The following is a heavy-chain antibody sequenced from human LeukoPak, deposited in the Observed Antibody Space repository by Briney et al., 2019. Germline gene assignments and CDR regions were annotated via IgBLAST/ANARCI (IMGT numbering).Heavy chain of an antibody. CDR2: IYHSGST. V-gene: IGHV4-38-2*02. CDR1: GYSISSGYY. J-gene: IGHJ4*02. CDR3: ASRGVGATSGGSDY. D-gene: IGHD1-26*01. Sequence: SETLSLTSTVSGYSISSGYYWGWIRQPPGKGLEWIRSIYHSGSTYYNPSLKSRVTISVDTSKNQFSLKLSSVTAADTAVYYCASRGVGATSGGSDYWGQGTLVTVSS.